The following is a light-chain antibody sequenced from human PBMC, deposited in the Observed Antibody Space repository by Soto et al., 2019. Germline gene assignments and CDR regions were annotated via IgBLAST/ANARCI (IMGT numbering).Light chain of an antibody. J-gene: IGKJ1*01. CDR2: TAA. CDR1: QSISSY. Sequence: DIQMTQSPSSLSASVGDRVTITCRASQSISSYLNWYQPKAGNTTELLIYTAASLQSGVPSRFSCSGSWTDFTLTISSLEPEDFATYSCQQSFSIPWTFGPGTKVEIK. V-gene: IGKV1-39*01. CDR3: QQSFSIPWT.